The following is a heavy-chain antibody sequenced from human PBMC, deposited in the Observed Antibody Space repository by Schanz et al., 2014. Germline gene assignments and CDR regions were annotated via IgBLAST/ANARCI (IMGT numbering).Heavy chain of an antibody. J-gene: IGHJ5*02. CDR1: GYTFTRSG. Sequence: QVQLVQSGGEVKTPGASVKVSCKASGYTFTRSGISWVRQAPGQGLEWMGWINPDSGGTNYAQKFQGRVTMTRDMSINTAYMELSRLRSDDSAVYYCAREGTVIRGLSGWFDPWGQGTLVTVSS. D-gene: IGHD3-10*01. CDR3: AREGTVIRGLSGWFDP. CDR2: INPDSGGT. V-gene: IGHV1-2*02.